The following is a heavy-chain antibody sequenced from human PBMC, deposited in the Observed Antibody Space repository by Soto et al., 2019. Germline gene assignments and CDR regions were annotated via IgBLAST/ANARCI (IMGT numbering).Heavy chain of an antibody. J-gene: IGHJ6*02. V-gene: IGHV1-2*04. D-gene: IGHD3-3*01. CDR1: GYTFTGYY. CDR3: ARSPAAFGVYDFWSGYYYGMDV. CDR2: INPNSGGT. Sequence: ASVKVSCKASGYTFTGYYMHWVRQAPGQGLEWMGWINPNSGGTNYAQKFQGWVTMTRDTSISTAYMELSRLRSDDTAVYYCARSPAAFGVYDFWSGYYYGMDVWGQGTTVTVS.